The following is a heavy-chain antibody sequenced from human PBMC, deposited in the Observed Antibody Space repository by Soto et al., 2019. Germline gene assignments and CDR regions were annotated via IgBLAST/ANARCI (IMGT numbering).Heavy chain of an antibody. CDR2: ISAYNGNT. D-gene: IGHD1-26*01. V-gene: IGHV1-18*01. CDR3: ARGSVGATRVAYSCFLP. Sequence: VAPVKVSCKSSGYSFTSPGITWVRQAPGQGLELVGWISAYNGNTNYAQKLQGRVTMTTDTSTSTAYMELRSLRSDDTAVYYCARGSVGATRVAYSCFLPWCQAALVAVYS. CDR1: GYSFTSPG. J-gene: IGHJ5*02.